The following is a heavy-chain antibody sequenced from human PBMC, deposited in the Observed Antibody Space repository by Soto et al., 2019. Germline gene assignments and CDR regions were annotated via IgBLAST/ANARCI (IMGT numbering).Heavy chain of an antibody. J-gene: IGHJ4*02. D-gene: IGHD3-10*01. CDR2: ISSGSSYI. CDR1: GFTFSSYT. Sequence: PGGSLRLSCAASGFTFSSYTMNWVRQAPGKGLEWVSSISSGSSYIYYADSVRGRFTISGDNAKNSLFLQMNSLRAEDTAVYYCARDILSGGAYPDYWGQGTKVTVSS. V-gene: IGHV3-21*01. CDR3: ARDILSGGAYPDY.